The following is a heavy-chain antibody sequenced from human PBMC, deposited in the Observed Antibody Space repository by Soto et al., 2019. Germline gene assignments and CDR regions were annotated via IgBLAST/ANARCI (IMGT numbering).Heavy chain of an antibody. Sequence: ASVKVSCKASGYTFINYYIHWVRQAPGQGLEWMAIINPMGGSTNYAQEFPGRVTLTSDTSTSTVYMELSSLRFEDTALFYCARDLAAGDLWGQGTLVTVSS. CDR1: GYTFINYY. CDR2: INPMGGST. V-gene: IGHV1-46*01. J-gene: IGHJ5*02. D-gene: IGHD6-13*01. CDR3: ARDLAAGDL.